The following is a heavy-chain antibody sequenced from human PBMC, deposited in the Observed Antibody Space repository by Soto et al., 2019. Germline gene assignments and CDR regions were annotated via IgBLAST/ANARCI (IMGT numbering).Heavy chain of an antibody. Sequence: GGSLRLSCAASGFTFSSYAMSWVRQAPGKGLEWVSAISGSGGSTYYADSVKGRFTISRDNSKNTLYLQMKSLRAEDTAVYYCAKDRLGSGYYYDSSGYDFDYWGQGTLVTVSS. J-gene: IGHJ4*02. CDR2: ISGSGGST. V-gene: IGHV3-23*01. CDR3: AKDRLGSGYYYDSSGYDFDY. D-gene: IGHD3-22*01. CDR1: GFTFSSYA.